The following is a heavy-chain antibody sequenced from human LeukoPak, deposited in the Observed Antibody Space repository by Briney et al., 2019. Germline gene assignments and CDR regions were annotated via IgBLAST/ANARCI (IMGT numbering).Heavy chain of an antibody. CDR1: GFTFSSYS. D-gene: IGHD3-22*01. CDR3: ARSGGGYYDSSGYRAEYFQH. Sequence: GGSLRLSCAASGFTFSSYSMNWVRQAPGKGLEWVSSISSSSSYIYYADSVKGRFTISRDNAKNSLYLQMNSLRAEDTAVYYCARSGGGYYDSSGYRAEYFQHWGQGTLVTVSS. CDR2: ISSSSSYI. V-gene: IGHV3-21*01. J-gene: IGHJ1*01.